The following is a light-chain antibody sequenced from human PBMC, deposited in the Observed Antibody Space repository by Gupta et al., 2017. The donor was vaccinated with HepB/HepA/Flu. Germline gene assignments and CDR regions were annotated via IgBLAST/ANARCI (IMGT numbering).Light chain of an antibody. CDR1: QSISRY. V-gene: IGKV1-39*01. CDR2: TTS. J-gene: IGKJ1*01. CDR3: QKSYSTPLT. Sequence: DIQMTQSPSSLSASVGDRVTITCRASQSISRYVNWYQQKPGKAPNLLSYTTSSLQSGVASRVSGSGSGTDFTLTISSLQPEDFATYFCQKSYSTPLTFGQGTKVEIK.